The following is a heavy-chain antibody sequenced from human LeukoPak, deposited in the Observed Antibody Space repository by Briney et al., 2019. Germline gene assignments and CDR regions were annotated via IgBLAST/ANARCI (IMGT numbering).Heavy chain of an antibody. CDR2: INHSGGT. V-gene: IGHV4-34*01. CDR3: ALGGRQQLGYH. J-gene: IGHJ5*02. CDR1: GGSFSDYY. Sequence: SETLSLTCGVFGGSFSDYYWSWIRQPPGKGLEWIGEINHSGGTNRDTSLKSRVTMSVDPTKNQFSLNLSSVTAADTAVYYCALGGRQQLGYHWGQGTLVTVSS. D-gene: IGHD6-13*01.